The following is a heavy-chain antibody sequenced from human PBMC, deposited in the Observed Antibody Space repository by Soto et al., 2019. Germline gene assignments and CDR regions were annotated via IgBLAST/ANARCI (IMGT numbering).Heavy chain of an antibody. CDR3: ARLSKYSYPGSRIFYF. D-gene: IGHD3-10*01. V-gene: IGHV3-23*01. J-gene: IGHJ4*02. CDR1: RITFGSRA. Sequence: PGRSLRLSCVASRITFGSRAMCWVRQAPGEGLEWVSTITDTGGDAKYADSVRGRFSISRDNSKKTLYLQMSSLRADDSAVYFCARLSKYSYPGSRIFYFWGRGSLVPVSS. CDR2: ITDTGGDA.